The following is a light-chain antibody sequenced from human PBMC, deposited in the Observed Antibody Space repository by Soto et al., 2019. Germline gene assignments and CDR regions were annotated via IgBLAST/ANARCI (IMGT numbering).Light chain of an antibody. CDR1: QSVSSNY. Sequence: EIVLTQSPGTLSLSPGERATLSCRASQSVSSNYLAWYQQKPGEAPRLLIYGVSSRATGIPDRFSGSVSGTDFPLTISRLEPEDFAVYYCQHYGDSPRRFGQGTKVEIK. V-gene: IGKV3-20*01. CDR2: GVS. CDR3: QHYGDSPRR. J-gene: IGKJ1*01.